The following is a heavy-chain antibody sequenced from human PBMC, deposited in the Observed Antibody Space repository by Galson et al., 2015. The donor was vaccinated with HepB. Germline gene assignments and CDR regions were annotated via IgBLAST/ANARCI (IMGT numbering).Heavy chain of an antibody. Sequence: SVKVSCKASGYTFTSYAMNWVRQAPGQGLEWMGWINTNTGNPTYAQGFTGRFVFSLDTSVSTAYLQISSLKAEDTAVYYCARDLRTSTRSGVSGWQGQGVYWGQGTLVTVSS. J-gene: IGHJ4*02. D-gene: IGHD6-25*01. CDR3: ARDLRTSTRSGVSGWQGQGVY. CDR1: GYTFTSYA. CDR2: INTNTGNP. V-gene: IGHV7-4-1*02.